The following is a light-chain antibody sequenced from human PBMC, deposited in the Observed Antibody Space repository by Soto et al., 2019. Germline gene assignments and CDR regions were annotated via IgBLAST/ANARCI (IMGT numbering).Light chain of an antibody. CDR3: MQTLQTPRT. V-gene: IGKV2-28*01. J-gene: IGKJ2*01. Sequence: DIVMTQSPLSLPVTPGEPASISCRSSQSLLHSNGYNYLDWYLQKPGQPPQFLIYLGSNRASGVPDGFSGSGSGTDFTLKISRVEAEDVGVYYCMQTLQTPRTFGQGTKLEIK. CDR1: QSLLHSNGYNY. CDR2: LGS.